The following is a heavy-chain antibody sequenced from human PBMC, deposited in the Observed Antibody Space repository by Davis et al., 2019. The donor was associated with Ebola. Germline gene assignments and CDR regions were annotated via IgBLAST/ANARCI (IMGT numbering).Heavy chain of an antibody. V-gene: IGHV1-18*04. CDR3: ARAVIGRWFDP. CDR2: ISGYNGNT. CDR1: GYSFTTYG. J-gene: IGHJ5*02. D-gene: IGHD2/OR15-2a*01. Sequence: ASVKVSCKASGYSFTTYGISWVRQAPGQGLEWVGWISGYNGNTNYAQKFQGRVTMTTDTSTSTAYMDLRSLRSDDTAVYYCARAVIGRWFDPWGQGTLVTVSS.